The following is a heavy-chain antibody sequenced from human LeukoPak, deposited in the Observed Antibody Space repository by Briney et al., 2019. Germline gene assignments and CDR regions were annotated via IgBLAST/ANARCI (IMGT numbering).Heavy chain of an antibody. CDR1: GFTFSSYG. CDR3: AKGSLQHDAFDI. J-gene: IGHJ3*02. V-gene: IGHV3-30*18. D-gene: IGHD5-24*01. Sequence: GRSLRLSCAASGFTFSSYGMHWVRQAPGEGLEWVAVISYDGSNKYYADSVKGRFTISRDNSKNTLYLQMNSLRAEDTAVYYCAKGSLQHDAFDIWGQGTMVTVSS. CDR2: ISYDGSNK.